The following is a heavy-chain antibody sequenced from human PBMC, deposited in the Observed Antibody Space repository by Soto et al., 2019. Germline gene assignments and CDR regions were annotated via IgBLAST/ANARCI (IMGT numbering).Heavy chain of an antibody. CDR3: ARDRRITGIVAEIDL. Sequence: GGSLRLSCAASGFTVSSNYMSWVRQAPGKGLEWVSVIYSGDSTYYAASVKGRFTMSSDKSTNTRFLQMDSLDTEDTAVYYCARDRRITGIVAEIDLWGRGTLVTVSS. CDR1: GFTVSSNY. CDR2: IYSGDST. D-gene: IGHD1-20*01. J-gene: IGHJ5*02. V-gene: IGHV3-53*05.